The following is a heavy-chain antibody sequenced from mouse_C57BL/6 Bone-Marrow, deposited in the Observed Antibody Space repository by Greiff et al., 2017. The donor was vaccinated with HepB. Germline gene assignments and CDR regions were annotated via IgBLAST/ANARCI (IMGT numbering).Heavy chain of an antibody. CDR2: IYPRSGNT. Sequence: VKLQQSGAELARPGASVKLSCKASGYTFTSYGISWVKQRTGQGLEWIGEIYPRSGNTYYNEKFKGKATLTADKSSSTAYMELRSLTSEDSAVYFCASAGYYDYTWFADWGQGTLVTVSA. D-gene: IGHD2-4*01. CDR1: GYTFTSYG. V-gene: IGHV1-81*01. CDR3: ASAGYYDYTWFAD. J-gene: IGHJ3*01.